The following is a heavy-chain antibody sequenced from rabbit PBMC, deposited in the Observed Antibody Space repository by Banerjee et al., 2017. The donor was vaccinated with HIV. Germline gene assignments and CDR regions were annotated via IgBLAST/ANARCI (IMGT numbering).Heavy chain of an antibody. Sequence: QEQLVESGGGLVQPGGSLKLSCKASGFDFSVYGLSWVRQAPGKGLEWIGYIDPIFGRTYYASWVNGRFTISSHNAQNTLYLQLNSLTAADTATYFCVRDASSSGYYLDWLDLWGQGTLVTVS. CDR3: VRDASSSGYYLDWLDL. V-gene: IGHV1S47*01. CDR2: IDPIFGRT. J-gene: IGHJ5*01. CDR1: GFDFSVYG. D-gene: IGHD1-1*01.